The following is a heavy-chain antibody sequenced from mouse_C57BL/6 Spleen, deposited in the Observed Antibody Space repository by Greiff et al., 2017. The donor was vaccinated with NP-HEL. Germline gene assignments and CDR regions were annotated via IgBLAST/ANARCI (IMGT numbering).Heavy chain of an antibody. CDR2: INYDGSST. V-gene: IGHV5-16*01. CDR1: GFTFSDYY. J-gene: IGHJ2*01. D-gene: IGHD1-1*01. Sequence: DVMLVESEGGLVQPGSSMKLSCTASGFTFSDYYMAWVRQVPEKGLEWVANINYDGSSTYYLDSLKSRFIISRDNAKNILYLQMSSLKSEDTATYYCAREGLITTVVGGYYFDYWGQGTTLTVSS. CDR3: AREGLITTVVGGYYFDY.